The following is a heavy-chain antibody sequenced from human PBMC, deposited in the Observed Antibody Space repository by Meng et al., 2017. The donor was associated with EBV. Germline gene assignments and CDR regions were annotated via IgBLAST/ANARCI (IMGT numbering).Heavy chain of an antibody. V-gene: IGHV1-69*01. D-gene: IGHD3-10*01. J-gene: IGHJ4*02. CDR2: LIPMSGAP. CDR1: GGTFRSHV. CDR3: ASESGRGFTPDY. Sequence: QVTLQQSGVEVKKPGYTVKVSCRTSGGTFRSHVVSWVRQAPGQGLECMGGLIPMSGAPHYAQKFQDRVTIIADESTSTHSMELNNLRFEDTAMYYCASESGRGFTPDYWGQGTLVTVSS.